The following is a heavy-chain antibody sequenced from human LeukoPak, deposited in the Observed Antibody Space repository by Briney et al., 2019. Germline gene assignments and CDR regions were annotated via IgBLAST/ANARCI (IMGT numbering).Heavy chain of an antibody. CDR3: GRDSFETDIDY. V-gene: IGHV3-7*01. D-gene: IGHD1-14*01. CDR2: IKEDGSET. J-gene: IGHJ4*02. Sequence: PGGSLRLSCAASGFTFSTYWMSWVRQAPGKGLEWVANIKEDGSETYYVDSLRGRFTISRGNVKNSLYLQINSLRVEDTAVYYCGRDSFETDIDYWGQGTLVTVPS. CDR1: GFTFSTYW.